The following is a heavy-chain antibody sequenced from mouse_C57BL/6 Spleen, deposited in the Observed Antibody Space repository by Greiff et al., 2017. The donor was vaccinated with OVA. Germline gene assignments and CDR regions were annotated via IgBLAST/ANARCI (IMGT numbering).Heavy chain of an antibody. V-gene: IGHV7-3*01. CDR1: GFTFTDYY. CDR3: ATTVFDY. J-gene: IGHJ2*01. Sequence: EVKLMESGGGLVQPGGSLSLSCAASGFTFTDYYMSWVRQPPGQALEWLGFIRNKANGYTTEYSVSVKGRFTISRDNSQSILYLQMNALRAEDSATYYCATTVFDYWGQGTTLTVSS. D-gene: IGHD1-1*01. CDR2: IRNKANGYTT.